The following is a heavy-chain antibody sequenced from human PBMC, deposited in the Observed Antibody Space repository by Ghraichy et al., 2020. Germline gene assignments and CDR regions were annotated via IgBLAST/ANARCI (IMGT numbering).Heavy chain of an antibody. V-gene: IGHV4-34*01. D-gene: IGHD1-14*01. CDR2: INHSGST. J-gene: IGHJ4*02. Sequence: SETLSLTCAVYGGSFSGYYWSWIRQPPGKGLEWIGEINHSGSTNYNPSLKSRVTISVDTSKNQFSLKLSSVTAADTAVYYCARVNREPATADADYWGQGTLVTVSS. CDR3: ARVNREPATADADY. CDR1: GGSFSGYY.